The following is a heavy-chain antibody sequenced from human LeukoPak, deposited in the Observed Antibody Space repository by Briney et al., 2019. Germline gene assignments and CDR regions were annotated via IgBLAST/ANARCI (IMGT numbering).Heavy chain of an antibody. Sequence: SETLSLTCTVSGGSISSSSYYWGWIRQPPGKGLEWIGSICYSGSTYYNPSLKSRVTISVYTFKNQFSLKLSSVTAADTAVYYCAREEVGATTNFDYWGQGTLVTVSS. D-gene: IGHD1-26*01. V-gene: IGHV4-39*07. CDR1: GGSISSSSYY. CDR2: ICYSGST. J-gene: IGHJ4*02. CDR3: AREEVGATTNFDY.